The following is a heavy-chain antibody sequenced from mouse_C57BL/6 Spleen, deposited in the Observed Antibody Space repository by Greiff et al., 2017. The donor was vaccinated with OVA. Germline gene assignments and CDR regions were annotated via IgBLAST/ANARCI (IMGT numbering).Heavy chain of an antibody. J-gene: IGHJ3*01. V-gene: IGHV3-6*01. CDR3: ARDDYPWFAY. CDR1: GYSITSGYY. Sequence: EVQLVESGPGLVKPSQSLSLTCSVTGYSITSGYYWNWIRQFPGNKLEWMGYISYDGSNNYNPSLKNRISITRDTSKNQFFLKLNSVTTEDTATYYCARDDYPWFAYWGQGTLVTVSA. CDR2: ISYDGSN. D-gene: IGHD2-4*01.